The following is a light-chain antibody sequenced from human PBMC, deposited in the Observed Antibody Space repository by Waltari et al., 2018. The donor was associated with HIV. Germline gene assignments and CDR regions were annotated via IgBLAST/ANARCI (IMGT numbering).Light chain of an antibody. Sequence: QPALPPPAPVPGSLAQSITIPRLAPSSAFGTYNLVSWYQHHPGKAPKLMIYDVIKRPLGVSDRFSGSKSANTASLTISGLQAEDEADYYCCSYASGINVIFGGGTKLTVL. CDR1: SSAFGTYNL. V-gene: IGLV2-23*02. CDR2: DVI. CDR3: CSYASGINVI. J-gene: IGLJ2*01.